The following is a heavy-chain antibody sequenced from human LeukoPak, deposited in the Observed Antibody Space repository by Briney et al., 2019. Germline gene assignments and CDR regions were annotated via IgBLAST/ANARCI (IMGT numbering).Heavy chain of an antibody. Sequence: GRSLRLSCAASGFTFSSYTMHWVRQAPGKGLEWVAVISYDGSNKYYADSVKGRFTISRDNSKNTLYLQMNSLRAEDTAVYYCSNPRNSGWPFPFEYGGQGTLATVPA. CDR2: ISYDGSNK. CDR1: GFTFSSYT. D-gene: IGHD6-19*01. V-gene: IGHV3-30-3*01. J-gene: IGHJ4*02. CDR3: SNPRNSGWPFPFEY.